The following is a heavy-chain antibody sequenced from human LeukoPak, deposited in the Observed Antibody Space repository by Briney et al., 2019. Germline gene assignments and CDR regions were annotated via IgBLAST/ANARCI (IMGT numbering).Heavy chain of an antibody. Sequence: SETLSLTCTLSNDYIKDYYWSWIRQPAGKGLEWIGRVSQWNTKYNPSLKSRVSMSVQTSKNQFSLRPNSATAADTAVYYCARQGSDNHFDSWGPGTLVTVSS. V-gene: IGHV4-4*07. J-gene: IGHJ4*02. CDR3: ARQGSDNHFDS. CDR2: VSQWNT. CDR1: NDYIKDYY. D-gene: IGHD1-14*01.